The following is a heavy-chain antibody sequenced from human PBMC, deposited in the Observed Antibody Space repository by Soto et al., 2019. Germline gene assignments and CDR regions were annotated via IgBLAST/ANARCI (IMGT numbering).Heavy chain of an antibody. D-gene: IGHD6-6*01. CDR3: PRVTRIEARREFDY. Sequence: SQTLSLTCAISGDSVSSNSAAWNWIRQSPSRGLEWLGRTYYRSKWYNDYAVSVRSRITINPDTSKNQFSLQLNSVTPEDTAVYYCPRVTRIEARREFDYWGQGTLVTVSS. CDR1: GDSVSSNSAA. V-gene: IGHV6-1*01. J-gene: IGHJ4*02. CDR2: TYYRSKWYN.